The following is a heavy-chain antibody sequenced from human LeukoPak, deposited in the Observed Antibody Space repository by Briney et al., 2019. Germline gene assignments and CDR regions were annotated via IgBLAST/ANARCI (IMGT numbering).Heavy chain of an antibody. D-gene: IGHD3-3*01. V-gene: IGHV3-48*02. CDR3: ARLDDFWSGYAFDI. CDR1: GFTVSSNY. J-gene: IGHJ3*02. Sequence: GGSLRLSCAASGFTVSSNYMSWVRQAPGKGLEWVSYISSSSSTIYYADSVKGRFTISRDNAKNSLYLQMNSLRDEDTAVYYCARLDDFWSGYAFDIWGQGTMVTVSS. CDR2: ISSSSSTI.